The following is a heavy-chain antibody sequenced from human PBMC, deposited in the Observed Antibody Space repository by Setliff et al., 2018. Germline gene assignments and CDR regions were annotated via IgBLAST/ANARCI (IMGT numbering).Heavy chain of an antibody. J-gene: IGHJ4*02. CDR1: GGSISSGSYS. V-gene: IGHV4-61*09. D-gene: IGHD4-4*01. CDR2: IYTSGST. Sequence: SETLSLTCTVSGGSISSGSYSWSWIRQPAGKGLEWIGHIYTSGSTNYNPSLKSRVTISVDTSKNQFSLKLSSVTAADTAVYYCASYRQDVNYWGQGTLVTVSS. CDR3: ASYRQDVNY.